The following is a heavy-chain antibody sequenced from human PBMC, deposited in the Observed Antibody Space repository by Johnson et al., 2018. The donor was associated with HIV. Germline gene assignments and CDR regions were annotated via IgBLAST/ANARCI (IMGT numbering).Heavy chain of an antibody. J-gene: IGHJ3*02. CDR1: GFTVSSNY. CDR2: IYSGGST. D-gene: IGHD6-6*01. V-gene: IGHV3-66*01. Sequence: VLLVESGGGLVQPGGSLRLSCAASGFTVSSNYMSWVRQAPGKGLEWVSVIYSGGSTYYADSVKGRFTISRDNSKNTLYLQMNSLRAEDTAVYYCARAGSSSDDAFDICGQGTIVTVSS. CDR3: ARAGSSSDDAFDI.